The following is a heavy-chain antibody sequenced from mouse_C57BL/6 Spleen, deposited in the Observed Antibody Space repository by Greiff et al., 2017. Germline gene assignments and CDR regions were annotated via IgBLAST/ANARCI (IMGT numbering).Heavy chain of an antibody. CDR3: ARGGITGPLDY. Sequence: EVQLQQSGPELVKPGASVKIPCKASGYTFTDYNMDWVKQSHGKSLEWIGDINPNNGGTIYNQKFKGKATLTVDKSSSTAYMELRSLTSEDTAVYYCARGGITGPLDYWGQGTTLTVSS. V-gene: IGHV1-18*01. CDR2: INPNNGGT. CDR1: GYTFTDYN. J-gene: IGHJ2*01. D-gene: IGHD4-1*01.